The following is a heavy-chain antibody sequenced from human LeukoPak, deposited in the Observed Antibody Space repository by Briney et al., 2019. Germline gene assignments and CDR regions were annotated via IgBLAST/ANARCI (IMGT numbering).Heavy chain of an antibody. CDR2: IYYSGST. CDR1: GGSFSGYY. J-gene: IGHJ5*02. CDR3: ASEFVVVPDNWFDP. V-gene: IGHV4-59*01. D-gene: IGHD2-15*01. Sequence: SETLSLTCAVYGGSFSGYYWSWIRQPPGKGLEWIGYIYYSGSTNYNPSLKSRVTISVDTSKNQFSLKLSSVTAADTAVYYCASEFVVVPDNWFDPWGQGTLVTVSS.